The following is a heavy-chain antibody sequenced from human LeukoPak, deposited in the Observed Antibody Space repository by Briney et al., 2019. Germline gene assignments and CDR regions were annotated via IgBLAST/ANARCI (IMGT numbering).Heavy chain of an antibody. D-gene: IGHD2-21*02. Sequence: GGSLRLSCAASGFTFDDYGMSWVRQAPGKGLEWVANIKQDGSEKYYVDSVKGRFTISRDNAKNSLYLQMNSLRAEDTAVYYCAREVRTAMAYWGQGTLVTVSS. V-gene: IGHV3-7*01. J-gene: IGHJ4*02. CDR1: GFTFDDYG. CDR3: AREVRTAMAY. CDR2: IKQDGSEK.